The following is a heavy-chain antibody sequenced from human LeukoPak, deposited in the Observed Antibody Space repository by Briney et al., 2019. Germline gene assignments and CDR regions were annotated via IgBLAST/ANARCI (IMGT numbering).Heavy chain of an antibody. Sequence: PGESLKISCQGSGYSFLSHWIGWVRQMPGKGLEWMGIIYPGDSDTRYNPSFQGQVTISADKSISTAYLQWSSLKASDTAMYYCARHASPYSSNYYFDYWGQGALVTVSS. V-gene: IGHV5-51*01. D-gene: IGHD6-13*01. CDR3: ARHASPYSSNYYFDY. CDR1: GYSFLSHW. CDR2: IYPGDSDT. J-gene: IGHJ4*02.